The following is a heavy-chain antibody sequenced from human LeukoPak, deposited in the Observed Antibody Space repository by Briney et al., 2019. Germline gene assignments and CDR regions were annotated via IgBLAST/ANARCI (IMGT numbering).Heavy chain of an antibody. CDR2: TSGDEDST. V-gene: IGHV3-23*01. J-gene: IGHJ4*02. CDR3: TIDLMTGFSSGWHFGY. Sequence: QPGGSLRLSCEASGFTFSSYAMSWVRQAPGKGLEWLAVTSGDEDSTHYADSVRGHFVISTDNSKNTSFLHMNSMRAQDTAVYYCTIDLMTGFSSGWHFGYWGQGTLATVSS. D-gene: IGHD6-19*01. CDR1: GFTFSSYA.